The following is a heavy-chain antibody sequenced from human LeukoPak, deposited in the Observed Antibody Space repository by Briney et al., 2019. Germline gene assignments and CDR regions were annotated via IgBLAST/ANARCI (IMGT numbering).Heavy chain of an antibody. V-gene: IGHV3-11*01. J-gene: IGHJ6*02. CDR3: ARGHYGLDV. CDR2: TYNSDSNT. Sequence: PGGSLRLSCAASGFTFSDYYMSWIRQAPGKGLEWISYTYNSDSNTYYADSVKGRFTMSRDNAKNSGFLQMNSLRVEDTAVYFCARGHYGLDVWGQGTTVTVSS. CDR1: GFTFSDYY.